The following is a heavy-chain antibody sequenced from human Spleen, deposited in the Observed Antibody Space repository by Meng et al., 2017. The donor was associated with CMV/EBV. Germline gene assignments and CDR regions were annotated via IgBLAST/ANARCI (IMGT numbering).Heavy chain of an antibody. CDR1: GYTFTSYG. CDR2: ISAYNGNT. V-gene: IGHV1-18*01. J-gene: IGHJ6*02. D-gene: IGHD5-12*01. Sequence: ASVKVSCKASGYTFTSYGISWVRQAPGQGLEWMGWISAYNGNTNYAQKLQGRVTMTTDTSTSTAYMELRSLRSDDTAVYYCARGGTNGYEQNYYYGMDVWGQGTTVTVSS. CDR3: ARGGTNGYEQNYYYGMDV.